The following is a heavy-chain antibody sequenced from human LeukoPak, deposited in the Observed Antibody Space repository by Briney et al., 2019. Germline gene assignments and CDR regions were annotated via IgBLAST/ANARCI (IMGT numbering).Heavy chain of an antibody. D-gene: IGHD1-26*01. CDR3: AREDGSYPYYYYGMDV. CDR1: GYTFTDYY. Sequence: ASVKVSFRASGYTFTDYYMHWVRQAPGQGLEGMGWINPNSGGTNYAQKFQGRVTMTRDTSISTAYMELSRLRSDDTAVYYCAREDGSYPYYYYGMDVWGQGTTVTVSS. CDR2: INPNSGGT. V-gene: IGHV1-2*02. J-gene: IGHJ6*02.